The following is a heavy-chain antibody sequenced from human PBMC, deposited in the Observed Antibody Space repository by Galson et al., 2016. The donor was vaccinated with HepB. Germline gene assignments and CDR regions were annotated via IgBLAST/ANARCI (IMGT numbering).Heavy chain of an antibody. CDR3: TRAFSVYDFRFDL. J-gene: IGHJ5*02. CDR1: GLTFSSDA. CDR2: ISGSGSVT. D-gene: IGHD5/OR15-5a*01. Sequence: SLRLSCAVSGLTFSSDAMSWVRQAPGKGLEWVSSISGSGSVTYYGGSVKGRFSISRDNSKDTLYLQMNSLRVEDTARYYCTRAFSVYDFRFDLWGLGTQVTVSS. V-gene: IGHV3-23*01.